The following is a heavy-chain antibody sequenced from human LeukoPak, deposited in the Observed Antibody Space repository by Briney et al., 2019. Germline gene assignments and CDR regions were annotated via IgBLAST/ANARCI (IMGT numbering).Heavy chain of an antibody. J-gene: IGHJ4*02. Sequence: SETLSLTCTVSGGSISSYYWSWIRQPPGKGLEWIGYIYYSGSTNYNPSLKSRVTISVDTSKNQFSLKLSSVTAADTAVYYCARGRALDYWGQGTLVTVSS. CDR3: ARGRALDY. CDR2: IYYSGST. CDR1: GGSISSYY. V-gene: IGHV4-59*01.